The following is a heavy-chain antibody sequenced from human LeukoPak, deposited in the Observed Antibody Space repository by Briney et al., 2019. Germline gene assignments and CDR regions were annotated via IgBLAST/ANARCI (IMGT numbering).Heavy chain of an antibody. Sequence: SETLSLTCAVSGYSISSGYYWGWIRQPPGKGLEWIGSIYHSGSTYYNPSLKSRVTISVDTSKNHFSLRLRSVTAADTAVYYCARLAAISGSDYPDDWGQGTLVTVSS. D-gene: IGHD1-26*01. CDR2: IYHSGST. V-gene: IGHV4-38-2*01. CDR1: GYSISSGYY. CDR3: ARLAAISGSDYPDD. J-gene: IGHJ4*02.